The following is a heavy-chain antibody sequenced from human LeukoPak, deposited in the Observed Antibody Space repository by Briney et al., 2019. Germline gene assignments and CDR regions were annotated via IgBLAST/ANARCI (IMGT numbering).Heavy chain of an antibody. J-gene: IGHJ4*02. CDR1: GASISSLY. Sequence: PSETLCLTCTVSGASISSLYWNWIRQPPGKGLEWIGYISNSGSSSYNPSLNSRVTISIDTSKNQFSLNLNSVTAADTAVYYCARGGGCRSTSCDFDHWGQGTLVTVSS. CDR2: ISNSGSS. D-gene: IGHD2-2*01. CDR3: ARGGGCRSTSCDFDH. V-gene: IGHV4-59*11.